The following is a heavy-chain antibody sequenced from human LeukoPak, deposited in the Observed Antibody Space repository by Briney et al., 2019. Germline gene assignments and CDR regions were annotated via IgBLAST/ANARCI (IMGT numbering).Heavy chain of an antibody. D-gene: IGHD3-22*01. V-gene: IGHV1-69*05. CDR3: ARYYYDSSGYYSNAFDI. CDR2: IVPIFGIA. CDR1: GGTFSSYA. J-gene: IGHJ3*02. Sequence: APVKVSCEASGGTFSSYAISWVRQAPGQGLEWMGRIVPIFGIANYAQKFQGRVTITTDESTSTAYMELSSLRSEDTAVYYCARYYYDSSGYYSNAFDIWGQGTMVTVSS.